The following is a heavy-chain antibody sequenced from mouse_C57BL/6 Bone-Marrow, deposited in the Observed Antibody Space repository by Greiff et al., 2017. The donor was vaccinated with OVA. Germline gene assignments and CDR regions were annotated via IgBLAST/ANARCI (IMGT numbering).Heavy chain of an antibody. D-gene: IGHD1-1*01. CDR2: ISSGGSYT. J-gene: IGHJ1*03. CDR3: ARVITTVVAWYFDV. CDR1: GFTFSSYG. Sequence: DVMLVESGGDLVKPGGSLKLSCAASGFTFSSYGMSWVRQTPDKRLEWVATISSGGSYTYYPDSVKGRFTISRDNAKNTLYLQMSSLKSEDTAMYYCARVITTVVAWYFDVWGTGTTVTVSS. V-gene: IGHV5-6*02.